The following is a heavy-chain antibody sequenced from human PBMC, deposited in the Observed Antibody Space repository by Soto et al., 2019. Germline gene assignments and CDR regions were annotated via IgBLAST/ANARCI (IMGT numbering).Heavy chain of an antibody. CDR3: AYHRYDFWSGSWFDP. V-gene: IGHV1-24*01. D-gene: IGHD3-3*01. J-gene: IGHJ5*02. Sequence: ASVKVSCKVSGYTLTELSMHWVRQAPGKGLEWMGGFDPEDGETIYTQKFQGRVTMTEDTSTDTAYMELSSLRSEDTAVYYCAYHRYDFWSGSWFDPWGQGTLVTVSS. CDR2: FDPEDGET. CDR1: GYTLTELS.